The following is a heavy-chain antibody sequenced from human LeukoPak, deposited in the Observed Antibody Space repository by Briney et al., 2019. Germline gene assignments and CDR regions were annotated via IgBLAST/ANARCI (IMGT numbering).Heavy chain of an antibody. V-gene: IGHV3-23*01. Sequence: GGSLRLSCTASGFTFSGYAMSWVRQAPGKGLDWVSGLSGSGASTYYADSVKGRFTISRDTSKNTLHLHMNSLRAEDTAVYYCARDRAAATIDYWGQGTLVTVSS. J-gene: IGHJ4*02. CDR1: GFTFSGYA. CDR2: LSGSGAST. D-gene: IGHD6-13*01. CDR3: ARDRAAATIDY.